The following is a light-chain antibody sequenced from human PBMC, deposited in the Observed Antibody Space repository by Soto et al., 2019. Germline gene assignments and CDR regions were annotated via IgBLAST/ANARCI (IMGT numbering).Light chain of an antibody. CDR1: QTISSN. CDR2: GAS. J-gene: IGKJ2*01. Sequence: EIVMTQSPATLSVSPGERASLSCRASQTISSNLAWYQQKPGQAPRLLIHGASTRATGVPARFSGSGSGTEITLTITSLQSEDFAVYYCQQYHNWPPQYTFGQGTQLQI. V-gene: IGKV3-15*01. CDR3: QQYHNWPPQYT.